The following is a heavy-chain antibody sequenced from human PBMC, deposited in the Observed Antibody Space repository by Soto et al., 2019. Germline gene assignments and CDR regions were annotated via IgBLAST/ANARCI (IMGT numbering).Heavy chain of an antibody. CDR3: ARDIGYCFSTSCYFGH. J-gene: IGHJ1*01. CDR2: ISGDGDNT. Sequence: EVQLLESGGGLVQPGESLRLSCATSGFTFSSYAMGWVRQAPGKGLDWVSAISGDGDNTYYADSVKGRFTISRDNSKNTLFLQMNSLRAEDTAVYYCARDIGYCFSTSCYFGHWGQGTLVTVSS. V-gene: IGHV3-23*01. D-gene: IGHD2-2*01. CDR1: GFTFSSYA.